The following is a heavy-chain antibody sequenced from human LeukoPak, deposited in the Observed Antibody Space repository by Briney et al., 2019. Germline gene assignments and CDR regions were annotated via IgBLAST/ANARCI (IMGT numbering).Heavy chain of an antibody. CDR3: ARIKGVRRGGPDWFDP. V-gene: IGHV4-39*01. J-gene: IGHJ5*02. CDR2: IHYTGRT. Sequence: PSGTLSLTCSVSGGSITSSSYYWGWIRQSPEKGLEWIVSIHYTGRTDYNPSLKSRVTISVDTSENQVSLKVRSVTAADTAVYYCARIKGVRRGGPDWFDPWGQGTLVTVSS. CDR1: GGSITSSSYY. D-gene: IGHD3-10*01.